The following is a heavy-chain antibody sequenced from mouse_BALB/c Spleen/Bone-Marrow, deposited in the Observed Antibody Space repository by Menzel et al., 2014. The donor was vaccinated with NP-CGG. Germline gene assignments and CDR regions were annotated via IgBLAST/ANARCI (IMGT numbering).Heavy chain of an antibody. CDR1: GYSITSGYS. D-gene: IGHD1-1*01. CDR3: ASITTVVVPFDY. Sequence: DVKLQESGPDLVKPSQSLSLTCTVTGYSITSGYSWHWIRQFPGNKLEWVGYIHYSGSTNYNPSLKSRISITRDTSKNQFFLQLNSVTTEDTATYYCASITTVVVPFDYWGQGTTLTVSS. J-gene: IGHJ2*01. CDR2: IHYSGST. V-gene: IGHV3-1*02.